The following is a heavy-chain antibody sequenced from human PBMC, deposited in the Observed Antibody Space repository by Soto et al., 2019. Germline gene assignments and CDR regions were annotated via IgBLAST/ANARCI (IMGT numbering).Heavy chain of an antibody. CDR3: ARSPSSGWYYFDY. V-gene: IGHV3-23*01. CDR2: ISGSGGST. CDR1: GFTFSNYW. J-gene: IGHJ4*02. Sequence: GSLRLSCAASGFTFSNYWVNWVRQAPGKGLEWVSAISGSGGSTYYADSVKGRFTISRDNSKNTLYLQMSSLRAEDTAVYYCARSPSSGWYYFDYWGQGTLVTVSS. D-gene: IGHD6-19*01.